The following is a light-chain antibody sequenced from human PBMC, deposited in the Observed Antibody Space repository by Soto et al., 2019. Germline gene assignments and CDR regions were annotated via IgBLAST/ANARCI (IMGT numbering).Light chain of an antibody. CDR3: QQYDESPI. CDR1: QSVSSNY. J-gene: IGKJ4*01. CDR2: GVS. V-gene: IGKV3-20*01. Sequence: EIVLTQSPDTLSLSPGERASLSCRVSQSVSSNYLAWYQQTPGQAPRLLIYGVSTRATGIPDRFRGSGSGTDFNLTITRLEPEAFAVYWCQQYDESPIFGGGTKVEIK.